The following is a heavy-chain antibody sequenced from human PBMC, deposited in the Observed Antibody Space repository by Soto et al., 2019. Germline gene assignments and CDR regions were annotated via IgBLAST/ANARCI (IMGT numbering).Heavy chain of an antibody. V-gene: IGHV3-23*01. CDR3: AKERIFGVVSDGMDV. CDR2: ISGSGGST. J-gene: IGHJ6*02. CDR1: GFTFSSYA. D-gene: IGHD3-3*01. Sequence: GGSLRLSCAASGFTFSSYAMSWVRQAPGKGLEWVSAISGSGGSTYYADSVKGRFTISRDNSKNTLYLQMNSLRAEETAVYDCAKERIFGVVSDGMDVWGQGNTVTVSS.